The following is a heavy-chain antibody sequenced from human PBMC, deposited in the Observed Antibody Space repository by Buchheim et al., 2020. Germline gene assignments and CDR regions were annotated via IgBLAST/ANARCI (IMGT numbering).Heavy chain of an antibody. CDR3: ARPGGKPHTTSSLGYLDF. CDR1: GFTFSHYA. J-gene: IGHJ4*02. Sequence: QVHLVDSGGGVVQPGRSLRLSCAASGFTFSHYAIHWVRQAPGRGLEWVAVIWGDGSTAYYADSVKGRFTISRDNSANTVSLQLSSLRAEDTALYYCARPGGKPHTTSSLGYLDFWGPGSL. D-gene: IGHD1-1*01. V-gene: IGHV3-33*01. CDR2: IWGDGSTA.